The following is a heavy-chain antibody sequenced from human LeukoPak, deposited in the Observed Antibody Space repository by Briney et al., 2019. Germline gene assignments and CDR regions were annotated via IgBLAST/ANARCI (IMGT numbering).Heavy chain of an antibody. Sequence: SETLSLTCTVSGGSISSSSYYWGWIRQPPGKGLEWIGSIYYSGSTYYNPSLKSRVTISVDTSKNQFSLKLSSVTAADTAVYYCARDLNYYGSGSYYNKGGNWFDPWGQGTLVTVSS. J-gene: IGHJ5*02. CDR1: GGSISSSSYY. D-gene: IGHD3-10*01. CDR2: IYYSGST. CDR3: ARDLNYYGSGSYYNKGGNWFDP. V-gene: IGHV4-39*07.